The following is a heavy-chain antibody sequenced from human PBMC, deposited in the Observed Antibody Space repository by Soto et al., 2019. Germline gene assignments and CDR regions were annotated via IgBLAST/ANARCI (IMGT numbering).Heavy chain of an antibody. Sequence: PSETLSLTCTVSGGSISSYYWSWIRQPPGKGQEWIGYIYYSGSTNYNPSLKSRVTISVDTSKNQFSLKLSSVTAADTAVYYCATGSGSYYRFDYWGQGTLVTVSS. CDR1: GGSISSYY. CDR3: ATGSGSYYRFDY. CDR2: IYYSGST. V-gene: IGHV4-59*01. J-gene: IGHJ4*02. D-gene: IGHD3-10*01.